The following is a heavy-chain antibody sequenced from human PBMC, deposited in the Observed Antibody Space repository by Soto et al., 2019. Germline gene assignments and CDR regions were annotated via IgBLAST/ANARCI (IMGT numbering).Heavy chain of an antibody. V-gene: IGHV4-4*02. CDR1: GGSISSSNW. J-gene: IGHJ6*02. CDR2: IYHSGST. Sequence: PSETLSLTCAVSGGSISSSNWWSWVRQPPGKGLEWIGEIYHSGSTNYNPSLKSRVTISVDKSKNQFSLKLSSVTAADTAVYYCARYQNLLWFGELAAKHNYYYYGMDVWGQGTTVTVSS. D-gene: IGHD3-10*01. CDR3: ARYQNLLWFGELAAKHNYYYYGMDV.